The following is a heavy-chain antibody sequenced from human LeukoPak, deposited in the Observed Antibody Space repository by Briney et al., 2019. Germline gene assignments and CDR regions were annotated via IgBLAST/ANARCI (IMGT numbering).Heavy chain of an antibody. CDR1: GFTFSPYS. D-gene: IGHD6-19*01. Sequence: GGSLRLSCAASGFTFSPYSMNWVRQAPGRGLEWVSYISSTSSTIYYADSVRGRFTVSRDNTKKSLYLQMNSLRVEDTAVYYCAGEGSGWLPNYWGQGTLVTVSS. CDR3: AGEGSGWLPNY. V-gene: IGHV3-48*04. J-gene: IGHJ4*02. CDR2: ISSTSSTI.